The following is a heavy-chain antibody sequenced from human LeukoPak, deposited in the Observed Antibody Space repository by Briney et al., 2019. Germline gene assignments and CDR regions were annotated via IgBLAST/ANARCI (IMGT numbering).Heavy chain of an antibody. CDR3: ARGFCPPPPSFSNNGFAP. V-gene: IGHV1-8*01. CDR2: MNPNSGTT. D-gene: IGHD2/OR15-2a*01. Sequence: ASVKVSCKASGYTFTTYDINWVRQAPGQGLEWMGWMNPNSGTTGYAQKFQGRVTMTRDTSTSTAYMELSSLRSEDTAVYYCARGFCPPPPSFSNNGFAPGGKEPRVTVPS. CDR1: GYTFTTYD. J-gene: IGHJ5*02.